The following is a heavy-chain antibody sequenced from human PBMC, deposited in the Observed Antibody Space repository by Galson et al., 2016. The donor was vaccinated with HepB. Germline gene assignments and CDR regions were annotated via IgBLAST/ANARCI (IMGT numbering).Heavy chain of an antibody. D-gene: IGHD6-19*01. CDR1: GYTFTSYA. CDR3: ARETSGWYLG. Sequence: SVKVSCKASGYTFTSYAIHWVRQAPGQGLEWMGWINGGSGDIKYSQKFQDRVTITRDTSASTAYMEVNSLRSGDTAVYYCARETSGWYLGWGQGTLVIVSS. CDR2: INGGSGDI. V-gene: IGHV1-3*01. J-gene: IGHJ4*02.